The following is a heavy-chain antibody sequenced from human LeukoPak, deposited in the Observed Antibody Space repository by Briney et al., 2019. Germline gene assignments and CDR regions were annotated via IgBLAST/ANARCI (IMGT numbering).Heavy chain of an antibody. D-gene: IGHD6-19*01. Sequence: PSETLSLICAVSGGSMTTRNYYWGWIRQPPGKGLEWIGHKYYSGSTYYNPSLKSRVSISVDTTIYQFSLNLSSVTAADTAVYYCARVSTGWYHYFDSWGQGTLVTVSS. CDR3: ARVSTGWYHYFDS. V-gene: IGHV4-39*07. CDR2: KYYSGST. J-gene: IGHJ4*02. CDR1: GGSMTTRNYY.